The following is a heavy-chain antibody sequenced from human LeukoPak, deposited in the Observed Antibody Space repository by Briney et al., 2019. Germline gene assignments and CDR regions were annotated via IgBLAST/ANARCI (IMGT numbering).Heavy chain of an antibody. CDR3: ARLEYYYGSGSYYNGDY. CDR1: GFTVSSNY. Sequence: GGSLRLSCAASGFTVSSNYVSWVRQAPGKGLEWVSVIYSGGSTYYADSVKGRFTISRDNSKNTLYLQMNSLRAEDTAVYYCARLEYYYGSGSYYNGDYWGQGTLVTVSS. D-gene: IGHD3-10*01. CDR2: IYSGGST. V-gene: IGHV3-53*01. J-gene: IGHJ4*02.